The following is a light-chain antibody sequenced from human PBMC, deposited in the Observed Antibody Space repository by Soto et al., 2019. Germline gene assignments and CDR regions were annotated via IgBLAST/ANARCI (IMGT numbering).Light chain of an antibody. J-gene: IGKJ2*01. CDR1: QSITIY. Sequence: DIQMTQSPSSLSASVGDRVTISCRASQSITIYLNWYQQRPGKAPKLLVYAASKLQSGVPSRFSGSGSGTEFTLTISSLQPEDFATYYCQHSFITPYTFGQGTKLEIK. CDR2: AAS. CDR3: QHSFITPYT. V-gene: IGKV1-39*01.